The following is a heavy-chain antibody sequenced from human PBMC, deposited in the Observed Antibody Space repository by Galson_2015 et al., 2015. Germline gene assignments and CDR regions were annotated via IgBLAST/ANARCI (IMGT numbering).Heavy chain of an antibody. J-gene: IGHJ3*01. CDR2: IKHDGSEK. D-gene: IGHD1-14*01. CDR3: ARGGNSHRDDVFDF. V-gene: IGHV3-7*04. CDR1: GFTFSSYW. Sequence: SLRLSCEASGFTFSSYWVSWVRQAPGKGLEWVAYIKHDGSEKYYVDSVQGRFTISRDNAKNSLYLQMNSLRAEDTAVYYCARGGNSHRDDVFDFWGQGTMVTVS.